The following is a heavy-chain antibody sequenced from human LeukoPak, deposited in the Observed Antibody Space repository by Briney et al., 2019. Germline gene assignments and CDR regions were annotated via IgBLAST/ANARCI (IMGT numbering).Heavy chain of an antibody. CDR3: AKDHYYGSGSYPYTPDY. CDR1: GFTFSSYG. CDR2: ISYDGSNK. Sequence: PGGSLRLSCAASGFTFSSYGMHWVRQAPGKGLEWVAVISYDGSNKYYADSVKGRFTISRDNSKNTLYLQMNSLRAEDTAVYYCAKDHYYGSGSYPYTPDYWGQGTLVTVSS. V-gene: IGHV3-30*18. D-gene: IGHD3-10*01. J-gene: IGHJ4*02.